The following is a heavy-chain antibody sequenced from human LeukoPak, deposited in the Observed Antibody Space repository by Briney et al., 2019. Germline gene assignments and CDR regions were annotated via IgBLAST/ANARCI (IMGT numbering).Heavy chain of an antibody. J-gene: IGHJ5*02. Sequence: GGSLRLSCAASGFIFSDAWMTWVRQAPGKGLEGIGRVKPNTAGGTTDYAAPVKGRISISRDDSKSTVYLQMDSLKSEDTALYYCTTGSTVFWPWGQGVLVTVSS. CDR2: VKPNTAGGTT. CDR1: GFIFSDAW. D-gene: IGHD4-17*01. CDR3: TTGSTVFWP. V-gene: IGHV3-15*01.